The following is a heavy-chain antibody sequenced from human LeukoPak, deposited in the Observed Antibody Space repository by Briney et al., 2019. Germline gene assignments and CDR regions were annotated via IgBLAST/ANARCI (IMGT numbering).Heavy chain of an antibody. CDR2: INPNSGGT. Sequence: ASVKVSCKASGYTFTDFYMHWVRQAPGQGLEWMGWINPNSGGTIYAQKFQGRVTLTRDTSISTAYMELSRLRSDDTAVYYCARDLVGATGTDYWGQGTLVTVPS. D-gene: IGHD1-26*01. J-gene: IGHJ4*02. V-gene: IGHV1-2*02. CDR3: ARDLVGATGTDY. CDR1: GYTFTDFY.